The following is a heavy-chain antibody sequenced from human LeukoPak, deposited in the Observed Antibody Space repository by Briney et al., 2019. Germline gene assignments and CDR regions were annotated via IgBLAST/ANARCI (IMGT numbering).Heavy chain of an antibody. D-gene: IGHD6-13*01. V-gene: IGHV4-59*08. J-gene: IGHJ5*02. CDR2: IYYSGST. CDR3: ARIYSSSWFLNWFDP. Sequence: SETLSLTCTVSGGSISSYYWSWLRQPPGKGLEWIGYIYYSGSTNYNPSLKSRVTISVDTSKNQFSLKLNSVTAADTAVYYCARIYSSSWFLNWFDPWGQGTLVTVSS. CDR1: GGSISSYY.